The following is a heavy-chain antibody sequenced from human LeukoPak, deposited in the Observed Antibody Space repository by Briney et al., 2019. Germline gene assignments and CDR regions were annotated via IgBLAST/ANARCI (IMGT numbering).Heavy chain of an antibody. Sequence: SETLSLTCTVSGGSISSSSYHWNWIRQPAGKGLQWIGRIYTSGSTNYNPSLKSRVTMSVDTSKNQFSLKLSSVTAADTAVYYCARDSVEVGGLYYMDVWGKGTTVIVSS. CDR1: GGSISSSSYH. D-gene: IGHD1-26*01. J-gene: IGHJ6*03. CDR3: ARDSVEVGGLYYMDV. CDR2: IYTSGST. V-gene: IGHV4-61*02.